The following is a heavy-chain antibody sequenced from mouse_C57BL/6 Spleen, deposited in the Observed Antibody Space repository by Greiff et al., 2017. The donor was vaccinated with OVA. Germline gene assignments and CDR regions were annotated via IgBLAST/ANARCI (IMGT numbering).Heavy chain of an antibody. Sequence: LQQPGAELVKPGASVKLSCKASGYTFTSYWMHWVKQRPGQGLEWIGMIHPNSGSTNYNEKFKSKATLTVDKSSSTAYMQLSSLTSEDSAVYYCARQGLLDDYDEDAMDYWGQGTSVTVSS. CDR3: ARQGLLDDYDEDAMDY. D-gene: IGHD2-4*01. CDR2: IHPNSGST. V-gene: IGHV1-64*01. J-gene: IGHJ4*01. CDR1: GYTFTSYW.